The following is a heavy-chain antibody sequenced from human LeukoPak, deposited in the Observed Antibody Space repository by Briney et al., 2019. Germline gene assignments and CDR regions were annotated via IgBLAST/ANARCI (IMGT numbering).Heavy chain of an antibody. CDR3: ARDNGYQLLWW. V-gene: IGHV1-3*01. D-gene: IGHD2-2*01. J-gene: IGHJ4*02. CDR1: GYTFTRYA. Sequence: ASVKVSCKTSGYTFTRYAIHWVRQAPGQGLEWMGWISCGKGETKYSQKFQDRVTITRDTSASTAYKELSSLRSEDTAVYYCARDNGYQLLWWWGQGTLVTVSS. CDR2: ISCGKGET.